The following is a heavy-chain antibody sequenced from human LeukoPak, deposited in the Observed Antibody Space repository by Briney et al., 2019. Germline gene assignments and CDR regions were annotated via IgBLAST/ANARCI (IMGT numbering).Heavy chain of an antibody. CDR1: GFTFSNCE. J-gene: IGHJ6*03. CDR2: ISNFGDII. D-gene: IGHD6-13*01. Sequence: GGSLRLSCAASGFTFSNCEMNWVRQAPGKGLEWISHISNFGDIIHYADSVEGRFTISRDNAKNSLYLQMDSLRAEDTAVYYCAKDATAVVGTVYMDVWGKGTTVTISS. CDR3: AKDATAVVGTVYMDV. V-gene: IGHV3-48*03.